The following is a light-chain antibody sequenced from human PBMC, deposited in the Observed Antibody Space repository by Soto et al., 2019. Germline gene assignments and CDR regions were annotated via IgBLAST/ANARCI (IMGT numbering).Light chain of an antibody. CDR1: QSISSW. CDR3: QQYNSYSPLT. J-gene: IGKJ4*01. CDR2: DAF. Sequence: DIPMTQSPSSLSASVGDRVTITCRASQSISSWLAWYQQKPGKAPKLLNFDAFSLESGVPSRFSGSRSGTEFTLTISSLQPDDYATYYCQQYNSYSPLTFGGGNKVEIK. V-gene: IGKV1-5*01.